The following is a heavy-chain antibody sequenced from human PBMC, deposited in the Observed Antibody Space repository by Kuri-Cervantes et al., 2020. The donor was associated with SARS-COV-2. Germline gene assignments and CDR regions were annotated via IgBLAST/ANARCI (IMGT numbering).Heavy chain of an antibody. V-gene: IGHV3-7*01. CDR2: IKQDGSEK. CDR3: TTVLLGAHDH. Sequence: GGSLRLSCTVSGGSISSHYWSWVRQAPGKGLEWVANIKQDGSEKFYVDSVKGRFTISRDNAKNSLYLQMKSLRAEDTAVYYCTTVLLGAHDHWGQGTLVTVSS. D-gene: IGHD3-16*01. J-gene: IGHJ4*02. CDR1: GGSISSHY.